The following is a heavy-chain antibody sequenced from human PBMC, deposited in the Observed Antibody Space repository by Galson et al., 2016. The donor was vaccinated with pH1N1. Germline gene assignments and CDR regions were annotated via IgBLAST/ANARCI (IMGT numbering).Heavy chain of an antibody. CDR3: AKDRPQMMLRYFDWLLGDAMDV. D-gene: IGHD3-9*01. Sequence: LRLSCAASGFSFSNYGMHWVRQAPGKGPEWVAVISFDGSNKNYADSVKGRVTISRDNSQNTVFLLLDSLRPEDTAVYHCAKDRPQMMLRYFDWLLGDAMDVWGQGTTVIVSS. V-gene: IGHV3-30*18. J-gene: IGHJ6*02. CDR2: ISFDGSNK. CDR1: GFSFSNYG.